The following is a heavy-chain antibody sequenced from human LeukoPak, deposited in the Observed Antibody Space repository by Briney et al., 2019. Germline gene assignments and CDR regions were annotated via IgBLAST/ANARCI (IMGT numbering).Heavy chain of an antibody. CDR2: ISYDGSNK. D-gene: IGHD3-3*02. CDR1: GFTFSSYA. V-gene: IGHV3-30-3*01. Sequence: GRSLRLSCAASGFTFSSYAMHWVRQAPGKGLEWVAVISYDGSNKYYADSVKGRFTISRDNSKNTLYLQMNSLRAEDTAVYYCAREVGYPVVLLADYFDYWGQGTLVTVSS. CDR3: AREVGYPVVLLADYFDY. J-gene: IGHJ4*02.